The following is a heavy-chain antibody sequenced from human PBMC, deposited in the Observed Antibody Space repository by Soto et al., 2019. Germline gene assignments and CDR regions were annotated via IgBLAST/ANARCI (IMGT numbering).Heavy chain of an antibody. CDR2: IKQGGSEN. V-gene: IGHV3-7*01. D-gene: IGHD3-3*01. CDR3: ASEVPITFSGVVNNWVIRAFGM. CDR1: GFTLSSYW. Sequence: GGSLRLSCAASGFTLSSYWMSWVRQVPGKGLEWVANIKQGGSENYYLGSVNGRFTISSDNAKNSLYLQMNSLRAEDTAVYYCASEVPITFSGVVNNWVIRAFGMWGQGTMVTVSS. J-gene: IGHJ3*02.